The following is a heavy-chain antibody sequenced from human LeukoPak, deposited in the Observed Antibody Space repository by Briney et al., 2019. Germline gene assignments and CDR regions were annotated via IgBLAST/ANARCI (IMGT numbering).Heavy chain of an antibody. CDR1: GFTFHDYA. V-gene: IGHV3-9*03. CDR3: AKGQTIITMTTFDY. D-gene: IGHD4-17*01. Sequence: SGGSLILSCAASGFTFHDYAMHWVRQAPGKGLEWVSGISWNSGNIVYADSVKGRFTISRDNAKNSLYLQMDSLRAEDMALYYCAKGQTIITMTTFDYWGQGTLVTVSS. J-gene: IGHJ4*02. CDR2: ISWNSGNI.